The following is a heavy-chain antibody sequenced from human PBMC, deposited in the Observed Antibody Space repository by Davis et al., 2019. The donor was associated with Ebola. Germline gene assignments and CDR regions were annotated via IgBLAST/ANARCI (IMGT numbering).Heavy chain of an antibody. CDR3: VKDLHVVLRVLEWLSPED. CDR1: GFTFSSYG. V-gene: IGHV3-33*06. D-gene: IGHD3-3*01. CDR2: IWHDGSNK. J-gene: IGHJ4*02. Sequence: PGGSLRLSCAASGFTFSSYGMHWVRQAPGKGLEWVAIIWHDGSNKYYADSVKGRFTISRDSSKNTVYLQMNSLRAEDTAVYYCVKDLHVVLRVLEWLSPEDWGQGALVTVSS.